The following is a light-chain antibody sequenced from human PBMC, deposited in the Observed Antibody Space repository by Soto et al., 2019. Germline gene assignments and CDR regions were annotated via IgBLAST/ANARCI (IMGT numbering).Light chain of an antibody. V-gene: IGLV1-51*01. J-gene: IGLJ3*02. CDR1: SSNIGHNY. CDR2: DNN. Sequence: QSVLTQPPSVSAAPGQKVNISCFGSSSNIGHNYVSWYQQLPGTAPKLLIYDNNERPSGIPDRFSGSKSGTSATLGITGLQTGDEADYYCGTWDSSLSAGVFGGGTKLTVL. CDR3: GTWDSSLSAGV.